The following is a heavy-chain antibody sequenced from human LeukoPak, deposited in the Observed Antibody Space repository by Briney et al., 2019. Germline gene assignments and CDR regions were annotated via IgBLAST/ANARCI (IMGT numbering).Heavy chain of an antibody. CDR2: ISWNSGSI. V-gene: IGHV3-9*01. D-gene: IGHD3-10*01. CDR1: GFTVTSNY. J-gene: IGHJ6*03. Sequence: GGSLRLSCVVSGFTVTSNYMSWVRQAPGKGLEWVSGISWNSGSIGYADSVKGRFTISRDNAKNSLYLQMNSLRAEDTALYYCAKDRGSYYYYMDVWGKGTTVTVSS. CDR3: AKDRGSYYYYMDV.